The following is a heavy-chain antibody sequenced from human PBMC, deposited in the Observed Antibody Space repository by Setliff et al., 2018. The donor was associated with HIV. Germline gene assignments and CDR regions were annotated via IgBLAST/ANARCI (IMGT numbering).Heavy chain of an antibody. D-gene: IGHD6-19*01. CDR3: ARESGYTGGWGYGATYNYYMDV. Sequence: GGSLRLSCGASGFRFSDYWMTWVRQAPGRGLESVANIKQDGSEKFYVDSVKGRFTISRDNAKNSLYLQMNSLRDDDTAVYYCARESGYTGGWGYGATYNYYMDVWGKGTTVTVSS. CDR1: GFRFSDYW. J-gene: IGHJ6*03. V-gene: IGHV3-7*03. CDR2: IKQDGSEK.